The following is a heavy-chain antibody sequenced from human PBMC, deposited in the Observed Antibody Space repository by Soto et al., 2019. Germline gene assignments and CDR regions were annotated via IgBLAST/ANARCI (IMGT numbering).Heavy chain of an antibody. V-gene: IGHV3-30-3*01. CDR1: GFTFSTYA. D-gene: IGHD2-8*01. Sequence: GGSLRLSCAASGFTFSTYAMHWVRQAPGKGLEWVATISDDGTNKYYADSVKGRFTISRDNSKDTLYLQMNSLKTEDTAVYFCARLMGTSFDLWGQGTLVTVSS. CDR2: ISDDGTNK. J-gene: IGHJ5*02. CDR3: ARLMGTSFDL.